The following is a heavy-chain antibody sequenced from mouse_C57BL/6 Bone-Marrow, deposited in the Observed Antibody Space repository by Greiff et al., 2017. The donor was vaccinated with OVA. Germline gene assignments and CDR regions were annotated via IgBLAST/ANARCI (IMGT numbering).Heavy chain of an antibody. V-gene: IGHV3-6*01. CDR2: ISYDGSN. Sequence: DVQLQESGPGLVKPSQSLSLTCSVTGYSITSGYYWNWIRQFPGNKLEWMGYISYDGSNNYNPSLKNRISITRDTSKNQFFLKLNSVTTEDTATYYCARGGPLPYFDYWGQGTTLTVSS. CDR1: GYSITSGYY. D-gene: IGHD1-2*01. J-gene: IGHJ2*01. CDR3: ARGGPLPYFDY.